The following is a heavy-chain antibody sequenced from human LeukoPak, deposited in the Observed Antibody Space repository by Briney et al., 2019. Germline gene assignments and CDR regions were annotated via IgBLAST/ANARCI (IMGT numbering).Heavy chain of an antibody. J-gene: IGHJ4*02. V-gene: IGHV3-30*02. CDR1: GFTFSTYG. Sequence: PGGSLRLSCAASGFTFSTYGMHWVRQAPGKGLEWVAFIRYDGSNKYYADSVKGRSTISRDNSKNTLYLQMNSLRVEDTAVFYCATDPDGSSGGANYWGQGTLVTVSS. CDR3: ATDPDGSSGGANY. CDR2: IRYDGSNK. D-gene: IGHD6-6*01.